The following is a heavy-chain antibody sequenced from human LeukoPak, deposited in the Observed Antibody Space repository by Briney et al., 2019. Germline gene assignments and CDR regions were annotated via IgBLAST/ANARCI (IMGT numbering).Heavy chain of an antibody. Sequence: GGSLRLSCAASGFIFTSYAMHWVRQAPGKGLEWVAVISYDGSNKYYADSVKGRFTFSRDNSKNTLNLQMNSLRAEDTAVYYCARDRYYGSGSYSFDYWGQGTLVTVSS. CDR3: ARDRYYGSGSYSFDY. CDR2: ISYDGSNK. J-gene: IGHJ4*02. D-gene: IGHD3-10*01. V-gene: IGHV3-30*04. CDR1: GFIFTSYA.